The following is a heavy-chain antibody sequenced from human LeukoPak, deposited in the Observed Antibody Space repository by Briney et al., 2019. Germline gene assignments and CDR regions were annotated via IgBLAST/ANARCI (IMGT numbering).Heavy chain of an antibody. CDR1: GFIFSSYE. V-gene: IGHV3-48*03. Sequence: PGGSLRLSCAASGFIFSSYEMNWVRRAPGKGLEGLSYISSSGSTIYYAGSVKGRFTISRDNAKNSLYLQMNSLRADDTAVYYCARGVTYSYGYWGQGTLVTVSS. CDR3: ARGVTYSYGY. J-gene: IGHJ4*02. D-gene: IGHD5-18*01. CDR2: ISSSGSTI.